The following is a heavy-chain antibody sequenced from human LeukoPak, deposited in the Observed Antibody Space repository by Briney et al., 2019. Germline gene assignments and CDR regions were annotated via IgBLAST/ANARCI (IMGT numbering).Heavy chain of an antibody. J-gene: IGHJ4*02. Sequence: GGTLRLSCAASGFTFSSYAMSWVRQAPGKGLEWVSAISGSGGSTYYADSVKGRFTISRDNSKNTLYLQMNSLRAEDTAVYYCANTQGQWLVPFDYWGQGTLVTVSS. CDR1: GFTFSSYA. CDR3: ANTQGQWLVPFDY. V-gene: IGHV3-23*01. D-gene: IGHD6-19*01. CDR2: ISGSGGST.